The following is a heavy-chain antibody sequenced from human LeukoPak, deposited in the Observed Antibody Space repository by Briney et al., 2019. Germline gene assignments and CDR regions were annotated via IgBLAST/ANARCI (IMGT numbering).Heavy chain of an antibody. J-gene: IGHJ3*01. CDR3: ATDSGHSFSY. D-gene: IGHD3-16*01. CDR2: IYSDGSAT. CDR1: GFTFNTAW. Sequence: GGSLRPSCAASGFTFNTAWMHWVRQAPGKGLVWVSRIYSDGSATTYAEFVKGRFTISRDNAKNTLYLQMSSLRIEDTAVYYCATDSGHSFSYWGQGTKVTVSA. V-gene: IGHV3-74*03.